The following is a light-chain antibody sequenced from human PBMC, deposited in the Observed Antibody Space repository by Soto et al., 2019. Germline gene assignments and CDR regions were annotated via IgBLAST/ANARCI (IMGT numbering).Light chain of an antibody. CDR3: QQYNNWPRQYT. J-gene: IGKJ2*01. CDR2: GAS. CDR1: QSVSSN. V-gene: IGKV3D-15*01. Sequence: EIVMTQSPATLSVSPGERATLSCRASQSVSSNLAWYQQKPGQAPRLLIYGASIRATGIPARFSGSGSGTEFTLTISSLQPEDFAVYYCQQYNNWPRQYTFGQGTKLEIK.